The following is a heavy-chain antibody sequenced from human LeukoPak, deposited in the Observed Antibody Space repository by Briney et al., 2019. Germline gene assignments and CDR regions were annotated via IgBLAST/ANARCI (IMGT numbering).Heavy chain of an antibody. J-gene: IGHJ2*01. V-gene: IGHV4-34*01. Sequence: SETLSLTCAVYGGSFGGYYWSWIRQPPGKGLEWIGEINHSGSTNYNPSLKSRVTISVDTSKNQFSLKLSSVTAADTAVYYCARGVTMIVVVIHDWYFDLWGRGTLVTVSS. CDR2: INHSGST. D-gene: IGHD3-22*01. CDR1: GGSFGGYY. CDR3: ARGVTMIVVVIHDWYFDL.